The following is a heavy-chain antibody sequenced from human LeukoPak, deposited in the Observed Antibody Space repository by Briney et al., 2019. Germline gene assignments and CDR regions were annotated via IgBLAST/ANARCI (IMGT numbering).Heavy chain of an antibody. CDR1: GGTFSSYA. CDR2: IIPILGIA. D-gene: IGHD3-22*01. V-gene: IGHV1-69*04. J-gene: IGHJ4*02. CDR3: ARGPWYYDSSGYFLDY. Sequence: GASVKVSCKASGGTFSSYAISWVRQAPGQGLEWMGRIIPILGIANYAQKFQGRVTITADKSTSTAYMELSSLRSEDTAVYYCARGPWYYDSSGYFLDYWGQGTLVTVSS.